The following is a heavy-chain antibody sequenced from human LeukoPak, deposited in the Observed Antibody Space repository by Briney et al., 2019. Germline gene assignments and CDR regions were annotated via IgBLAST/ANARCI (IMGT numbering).Heavy chain of an antibody. CDR3: ARSYYDSSGYPHSDLDY. J-gene: IGHJ4*02. Sequence: PWGSLSLSCAGSGFTFSSYIMNWVRHAPGKGLEWVSSISASSVYINYADLVKRRFIIPRDNAKYSLYLQMTSLRAEDTAVYYCARSYYDSSGYPHSDLDYWGKGTPVSSSS. V-gene: IGHV3-21*01. D-gene: IGHD3-22*01. CDR1: GFTFSSYI. CDR2: ISASSVYI.